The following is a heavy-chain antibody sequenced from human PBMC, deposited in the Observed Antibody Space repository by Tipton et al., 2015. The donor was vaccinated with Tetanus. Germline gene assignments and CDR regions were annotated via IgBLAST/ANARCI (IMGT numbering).Heavy chain of an antibody. CDR1: GGSISDKKYY. CDR3: ARHLYGYWFDP. V-gene: IGHV4-39*02. Sequence: LRLSCTVSGGSISDKKYYWGWIRQPPGKGLEWIASIYFQGSTYYSPSLKSRVTIAVDTSQNLFSLRLTSVTAADTAVYYCARHLYGYWFDPWGQGALVTVSS. D-gene: IGHD3-10*01. CDR2: IYFQGST. J-gene: IGHJ5*02.